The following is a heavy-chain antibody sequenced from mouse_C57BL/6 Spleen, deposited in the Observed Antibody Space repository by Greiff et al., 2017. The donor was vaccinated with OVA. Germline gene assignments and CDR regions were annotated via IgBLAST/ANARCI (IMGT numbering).Heavy chain of an antibody. D-gene: IGHD2-4*01. CDR3: ARTDYDYDPAWFAY. CDR2: IWPGGGT. CDR1: GFSLTSYA. V-gene: IGHV2-9-1*01. Sequence: VQLQQSGPGLVAPSQSLSITCTVSGFSLTSYAISWVRQPPGKGLEWLGVIWPGGGTNYNSALKSRLSISKDNSNSQVFLKMHSLQTDDPARDYCARTDYDYDPAWFAYWGQGTLVTVSA. J-gene: IGHJ3*01.